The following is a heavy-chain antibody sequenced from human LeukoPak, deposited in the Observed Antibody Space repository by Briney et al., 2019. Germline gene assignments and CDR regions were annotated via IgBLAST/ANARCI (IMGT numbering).Heavy chain of an antibody. CDR3: ARDLGTMTDAFDI. CDR2: IIPIFGTA. CDR1: GGTFSSYA. D-gene: IGHD1-7*01. J-gene: IGHJ3*02. V-gene: IGHV1-69*05. Sequence: SVKVSCKASGGTFSSYAISWVRQAPGQGLEWMGGIIPIFGTANYAQKFQGRVTITTDESTSTAYMELSSLRSEDTAVYYCARDLGTMTDAFDIRGQGTMVTVSS.